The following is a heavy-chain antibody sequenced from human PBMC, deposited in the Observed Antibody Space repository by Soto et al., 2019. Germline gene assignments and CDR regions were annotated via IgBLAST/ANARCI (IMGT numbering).Heavy chain of an antibody. Sequence: SETLSLTCTVSGGSISSGGYYWSWIRQHPGKGLEWIGYIYYSGSTYYNPSLKGPVTISVDTSKDQFSLKLSSVTAADTAVYYCARDSSSHHADYYYYYMDVWGKGTTVTVSS. CDR3: ARDSSSHHADYYYYYMDV. J-gene: IGHJ6*03. D-gene: IGHD6-6*01. CDR2: IYYSGST. V-gene: IGHV4-31*01. CDR1: GGSISSGGYY.